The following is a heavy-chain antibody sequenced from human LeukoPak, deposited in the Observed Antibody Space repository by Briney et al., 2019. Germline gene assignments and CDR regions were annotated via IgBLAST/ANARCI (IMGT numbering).Heavy chain of an antibody. D-gene: IGHD3-9*01. CDR2: ISAYNGNT. V-gene: IGHV1-18*01. J-gene: IGHJ4*02. CDR1: GYTFTSYG. Sequence: ASVKVSCKASGYTFTSYGISWVRQAPGQSLEWMGWISAYNGNTNYAQKFQGRVTITADQSTSTAYMELSSLRSEDTAVYYCARGGGVDILTGFQYWGQGTLVTVSS. CDR3: ARGGGVDILTGFQY.